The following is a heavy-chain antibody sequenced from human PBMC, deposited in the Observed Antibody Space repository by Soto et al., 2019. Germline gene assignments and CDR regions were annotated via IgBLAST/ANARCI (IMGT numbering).Heavy chain of an antibody. J-gene: IGHJ6*02. D-gene: IGHD4-17*01. CDR2: IYYSGST. V-gene: IGHV4-59*01. CDR3: ARFDYGDYDYYCYFGMDV. CDR1: GGSFSSYY. Sequence: PSETLSLTCAVYGGSFSSYYWSWIRQPPGRGLEWIGYIYYSGSTNYNPSLKSRVTISVDTSKNQFSLKLSSVTAADTAVYYCARFDYGDYDYYCYFGMDVWGQGTTVTVSS.